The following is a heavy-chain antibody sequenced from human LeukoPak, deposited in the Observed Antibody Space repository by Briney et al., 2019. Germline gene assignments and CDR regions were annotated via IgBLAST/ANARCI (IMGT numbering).Heavy chain of an antibody. CDR2: ISYSGIT. D-gene: IGHD1-26*01. J-gene: IGHJ3*02. CDR1: GDSFSSGDYS. V-gene: IGHV4-31*03. Sequence: PSETLSLTCSVSGDSFSSGDYSWSWIRQLPGKGLEWMGNISYSGITYYNPSLKSRTTISVDTSKNQFSLRLSSVTVADTAVYYCARDFPRSGSYYMDSIAFDIWGQGTMVTVSS. CDR3: ARDFPRSGSYYMDSIAFDI.